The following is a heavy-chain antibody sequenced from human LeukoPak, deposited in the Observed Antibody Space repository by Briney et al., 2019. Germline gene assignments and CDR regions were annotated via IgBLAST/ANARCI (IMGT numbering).Heavy chain of an antibody. Sequence: ASVTVSCKASGYTFTSYDINWVRQATGQGLEWMGWMNPNSGNTGYAQKFQGRVTMTRNTSISTAYMELSSLRSEDTAVYYCARGLKSSWYSLDAFDIWGQGTMVTVSS. CDR2: MNPNSGNT. CDR1: GYTFTSYD. V-gene: IGHV1-8*01. J-gene: IGHJ3*02. D-gene: IGHD6-13*01. CDR3: ARGLKSSWYSLDAFDI.